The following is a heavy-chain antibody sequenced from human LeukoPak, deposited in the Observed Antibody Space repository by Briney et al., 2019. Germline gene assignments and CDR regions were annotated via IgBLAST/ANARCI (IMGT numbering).Heavy chain of an antibody. J-gene: IGHJ4*02. CDR2: IYYSGST. D-gene: IGHD3-10*01. CDR3: ARHYGSGSYYLDY. V-gene: IGHV4-59*08. Sequence: PSETLSLTCTVSGGSISSYYWSWIRQPPGKGLGWIGDIYYSGSTNYNPSLQSRVTISVDTSKHQFSLKLSSVTAADTAVYYCARHYGSGSYYLDYWGQGTLVTVSS. CDR1: GGSISSYY.